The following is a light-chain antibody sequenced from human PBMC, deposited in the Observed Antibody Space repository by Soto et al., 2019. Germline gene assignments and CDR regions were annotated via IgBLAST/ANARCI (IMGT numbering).Light chain of an antibody. Sequence: SGLTQPASVSGSPGRSITISCTGTSSDVGGYNYVSWYQHHPGRAPKLMIYEVSTRPSGVSNRFSGSKSGNTASLTISGLQAEDEADYYCSSYTSSTLFVFGTGTKVTVL. CDR2: EVS. CDR1: SSDVGGYNY. CDR3: SSYTSSTLFV. V-gene: IGLV2-14*01. J-gene: IGLJ1*01.